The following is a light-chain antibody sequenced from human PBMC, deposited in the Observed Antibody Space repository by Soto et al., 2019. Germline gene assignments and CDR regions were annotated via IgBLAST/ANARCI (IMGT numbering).Light chain of an antibody. CDR2: GAS. CDR3: QQYGSSPLFS. V-gene: IGKV3-20*01. Sequence: EIALTQSPGTLSLSPGERATLSCRASQSVDSSYLAWYQQKPGQAPRLLIYGASSRATGIPDRFGGSGSGTDFTLTISRLEPEDFAVYYCQQYGSSPLFSFGPGTKVDIK. J-gene: IGKJ3*01. CDR1: QSVDSSY.